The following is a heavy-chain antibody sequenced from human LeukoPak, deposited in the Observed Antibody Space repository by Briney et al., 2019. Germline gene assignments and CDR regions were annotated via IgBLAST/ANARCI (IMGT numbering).Heavy chain of an antibody. CDR1: GFTFSNFG. Sequence: PGGSLRLSCAASGFTFSNFGMHCVRQAPGQGLEWVAFIRFDGTSEFYADSVKARFTISRANSQNTVYLQLHSLKIEDTSLYYGAKSSLLDPSGHYYYMDVWGKGTTVTVSS. D-gene: IGHD3-3*01. CDR3: AKSSLLDPSGHYYYMDV. CDR2: IRFDGTSE. J-gene: IGHJ6*03. V-gene: IGHV3-30*02.